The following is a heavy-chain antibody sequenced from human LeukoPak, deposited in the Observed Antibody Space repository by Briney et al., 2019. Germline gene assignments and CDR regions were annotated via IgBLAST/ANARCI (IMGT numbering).Heavy chain of an antibody. D-gene: IGHD3-10*01. Sequence: PGGSLRLSCAASGFTVSSNYMSWVRQAPGKGLEWVSVIYSGGSTYYADSVKGRFTISRDNSKNTLYLQMNSLRAEDTAVYYCASPIWSGSLDYWGQGTLVTVSS. CDR1: GFTVSSNY. J-gene: IGHJ4*02. CDR3: ASPIWSGSLDY. CDR2: IYSGGST. V-gene: IGHV3-53*01.